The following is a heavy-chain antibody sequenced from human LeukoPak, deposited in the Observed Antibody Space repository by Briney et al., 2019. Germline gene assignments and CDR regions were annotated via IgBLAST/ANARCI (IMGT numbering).Heavy chain of an antibody. J-gene: IGHJ3*02. D-gene: IGHD1-26*01. V-gene: IGHV1-24*01. Sequence: GASVKVSCKVSGYTLTELSMHWVRQAPGKGLEWMGGFDPEDGETIYAQKFQGRVTMAEDTSTDTAYMELSSLRSEDTAVYYCATPSGSYAGAFDIWGQGTMVTVSS. CDR1: GYTLTELS. CDR3: ATPSGSYAGAFDI. CDR2: FDPEDGET.